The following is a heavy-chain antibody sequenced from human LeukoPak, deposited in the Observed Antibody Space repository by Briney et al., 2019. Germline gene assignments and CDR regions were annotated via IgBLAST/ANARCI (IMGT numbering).Heavy chain of an antibody. D-gene: IGHD6-19*01. CDR3: ASGYSSGWYFPPFDY. CDR2: IYCSGST. Sequence: SQTLSLTCTVSGGSISCGDYYWSWIRQPPGKGLEWIGYIYCSGSTNYNPSLKGRVTISVDTSKNQFSLKLSSVTAADTAVYYCASGYSSGWYFPPFDYWGQGTLVTVSS. J-gene: IGHJ4*02. V-gene: IGHV4-61*08. CDR1: GGSISCGDYY.